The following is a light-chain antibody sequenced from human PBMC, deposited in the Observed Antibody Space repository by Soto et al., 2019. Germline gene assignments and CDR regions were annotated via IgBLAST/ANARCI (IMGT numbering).Light chain of an antibody. CDR3: QQRHMWPIT. Sequence: EVVLTQSPATLPLSPGERATLSCRASQSVGTYLAWYQQKPGQAPRLLIYDAYYRATGIPPRFSGSGSGTDFTLTISSLEPEDSAVYYCQQRHMWPITFGQGTRLEIK. J-gene: IGKJ5*01. CDR1: QSVGTY. CDR2: DAY. V-gene: IGKV3-11*01.